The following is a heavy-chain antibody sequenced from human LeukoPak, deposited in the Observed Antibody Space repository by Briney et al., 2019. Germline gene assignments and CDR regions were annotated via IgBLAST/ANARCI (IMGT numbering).Heavy chain of an antibody. D-gene: IGHD6-19*01. CDR1: GGSISSYY. CDR3: ARDSRAVAGTKYFQH. CDR2: IYTSGST. V-gene: IGHV4-4*07. Sequence: SETLSLTCTVSGGSISSYYWSWIRQPAGKGLEWIGRIYTSGSTNYNPSLKSRVTTSVDTSKNQFSLKLSSETAADTAVYYCARDSRAVAGTKYFQHWGQGTLVTVSS. J-gene: IGHJ1*01.